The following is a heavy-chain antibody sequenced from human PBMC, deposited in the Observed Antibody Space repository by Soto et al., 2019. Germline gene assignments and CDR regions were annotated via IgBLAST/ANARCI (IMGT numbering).Heavy chain of an antibody. CDR3: AKGTLEVYCSGGSCRWLDP. V-gene: IGHV3-23*01. J-gene: IGHJ5*02. CDR2: IGSAGGST. CDR1: GFTFSNYA. Sequence: EVHLLESGGGLVQPGGSLRLSCAASGFTFSNYAMNWVRQAPGKGLEWVSSIGSAGGSTYYADSVKGRFTISRDNSKNSRYLQMNRLRVEDTAVYSCAKGTLEVYCSGGSCRWLDPWGQGTLVTVSS. D-gene: IGHD2-15*01.